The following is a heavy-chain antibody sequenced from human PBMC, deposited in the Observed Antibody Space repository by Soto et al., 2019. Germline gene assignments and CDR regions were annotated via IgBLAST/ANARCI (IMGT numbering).Heavy chain of an antibody. CDR1: GVSFSGYY. CDR2: INHSGST. V-gene: IGHV4-34*01. CDR3: ARGPGITMVRGVMYGYYYYYGMDV. J-gene: IGHJ6*02. D-gene: IGHD3-10*01. Sequence: SETLSLTCAVYGVSFSGYYWSWIRQPPGKGLEWIGEINHSGSTNYNPSLKSRVTISVDTSKNQFSLKLSSVTAADTAVYYCARGPGITMVRGVMYGYYYYYGMDVWGQGTTVTVSS.